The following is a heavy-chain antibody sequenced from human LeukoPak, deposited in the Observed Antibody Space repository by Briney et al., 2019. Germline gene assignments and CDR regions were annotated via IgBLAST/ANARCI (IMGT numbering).Heavy chain of an antibody. Sequence: GGSLRLSCAASGFTFSSSEMSWVRQAPGKGLEWISYISSSGSDIYYADSVRGRFTISRDNAKNSLYLQLNSLRAEDTAVYYCARAEDGSITGFDYWGQGTLVTVSS. CDR3: ARAEDGSITGFDY. CDR2: ISSSGSDI. CDR1: GFTFSSSE. J-gene: IGHJ4*02. D-gene: IGHD3-10*01. V-gene: IGHV3-48*03.